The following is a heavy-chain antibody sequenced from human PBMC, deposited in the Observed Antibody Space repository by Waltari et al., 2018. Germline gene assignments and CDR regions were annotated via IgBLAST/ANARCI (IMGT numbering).Heavy chain of an antibody. CDR2: IKQGGSDT. Sequence: EVQLVESGGGLVQPGGSLRLSCVASGFTFNTFWMSWVRQAPGKGLELLNDIKQGGSDTYYADSVKGRFTVSRDNAKNSLYLQMNSLRVEDTAVYYCARDWEGDRPNFDYWGQGTLVTVSS. CDR1: GFTFNTFW. J-gene: IGHJ4*02. V-gene: IGHV3-7*04. D-gene: IGHD1-26*01. CDR3: ARDWEGDRPNFDY.